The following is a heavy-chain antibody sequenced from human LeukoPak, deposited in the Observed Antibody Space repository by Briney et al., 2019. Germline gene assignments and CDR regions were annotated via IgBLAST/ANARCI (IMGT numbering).Heavy chain of an antibody. CDR3: ARDFKVVLRFLEWLSVGMDV. Sequence: PGGSLRLSCAASGFTFSSYAMHWVRQAPGKGLEWVAVISYDGSNKYYADSVKGRFTISRDNSKNTLYLQMNSLRAEDTAVYYCARDFKVVLRFLEWLSVGMDVWGQGTTVTVSS. D-gene: IGHD3-3*01. CDR2: ISYDGSNK. CDR1: GFTFSSYA. V-gene: IGHV3-30-3*01. J-gene: IGHJ6*02.